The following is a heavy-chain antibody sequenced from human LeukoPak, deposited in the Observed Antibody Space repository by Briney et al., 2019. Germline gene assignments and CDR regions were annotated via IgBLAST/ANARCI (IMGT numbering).Heavy chain of an antibody. D-gene: IGHD3-3*02. CDR2: IYASGST. V-gene: IGHV4-61*02. Sequence: PSQTLSLTCTVSGGSISTGGYYWSWIRQPAGKGLEWIGRIYASGSTNYNPSLKSRVTISVDTSKNQFSLNLSSVTAADTAVYYCTRGGPISIFGQEIRGDAFDIWGQGTMVTVSS. CDR1: GGSISTGGYY. CDR3: TRGGPISIFGQEIRGDAFDI. J-gene: IGHJ3*02.